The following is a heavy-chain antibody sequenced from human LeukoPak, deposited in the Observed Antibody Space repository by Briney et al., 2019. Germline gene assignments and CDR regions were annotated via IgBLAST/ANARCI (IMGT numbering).Heavy chain of an antibody. J-gene: IGHJ4*02. D-gene: IGHD6-13*01. V-gene: IGHV3-30*18. Sequence: PGGSLRLSCAASGFTFSSYGMHWVRQAPGKGLEWVAVISYDGSNKHYADSVKGRFTISRDNSKNTLYLQMNSLRAEDTAVYYCAKVGSSSSWYKDYWGQGTLVTVSS. CDR2: ISYDGSNK. CDR3: AKVGSSSSWYKDY. CDR1: GFTFSSYG.